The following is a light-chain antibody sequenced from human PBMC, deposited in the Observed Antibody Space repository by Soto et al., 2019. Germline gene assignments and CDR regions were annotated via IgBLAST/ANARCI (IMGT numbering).Light chain of an antibody. CDR2: EVR. Sequence: QSALTQPASVSGSPGQSITISCTGTSSDIGFYNFVSWYQHHPGEAPKLIIYEVRHRPSGVSNRFSGSKSGNTASLTISGLQAEDEADYYCSSHRSDSTLFVFGTGTKVTVL. J-gene: IGLJ1*01. CDR1: SSDIGFYNF. CDR3: SSHRSDSTLFV. V-gene: IGLV2-14*01.